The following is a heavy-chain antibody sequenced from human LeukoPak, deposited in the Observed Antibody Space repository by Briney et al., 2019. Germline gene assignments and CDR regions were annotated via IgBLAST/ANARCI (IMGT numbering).Heavy chain of an antibody. Sequence: SETLSLTCTVSGGSISSYYWSWIRQPAGKGLEWIGRIYTSGSTNYNPSLKSRVTMSVDTSKNQFSLKLSSVTAADTAVYYCARTRYYDSSRWFDPWGQGTLVTVSS. V-gene: IGHV4-4*07. CDR1: GGSISSYY. D-gene: IGHD3-22*01. CDR3: ARTRYYDSSRWFDP. CDR2: IYTSGST. J-gene: IGHJ5*02.